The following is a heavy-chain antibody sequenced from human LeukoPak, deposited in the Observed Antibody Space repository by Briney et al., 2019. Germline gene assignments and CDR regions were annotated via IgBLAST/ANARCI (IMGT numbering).Heavy chain of an antibody. V-gene: IGHV1-24*01. J-gene: IGHJ3*02. CDR3: ATDSGSYSRDAFDI. CDR2: FDPEDGET. CDR1: GYTLTELS. D-gene: IGHD1-26*01. Sequence: ASVKVSCKVSGYTLTELSMHWVRQAPGKGLEWMGGFDPEDGETIYAQKFQGRVTMTEDTSTDTAYMELSSLRSEDTAVYYCATDSGSYSRDAFDIWGQGTMVTVSS.